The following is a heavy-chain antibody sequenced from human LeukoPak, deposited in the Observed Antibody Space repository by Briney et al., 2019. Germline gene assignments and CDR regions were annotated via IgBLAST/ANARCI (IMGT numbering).Heavy chain of an antibody. J-gene: IGHJ4*02. V-gene: IGHV1-24*01. D-gene: IGHD2-2*01. CDR1: GYTLTELS. CDR3: QVVVVPAAFGYSYAYFDY. CDR2: FDPEDGET. Sequence: ASVKVSCKVSGYTLTELSMHWVRQAPGKGLEWMGGFDPEDGETIYAQKFQGRVTMTEDTSTDTAYMELSSLRSEDTAVYYCQVVVVPAAFGYSYAYFDYWGQGTLVTVSS.